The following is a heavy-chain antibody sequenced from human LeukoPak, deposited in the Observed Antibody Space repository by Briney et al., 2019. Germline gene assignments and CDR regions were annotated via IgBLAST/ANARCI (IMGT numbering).Heavy chain of an antibody. CDR3: ARGRQQRRMYYYYYMDV. CDR1: GFTFSDYY. J-gene: IGHJ6*03. Sequence: PGGSLRLSCAASGFTFSDYYMSWIRQAPGKGLEWVSYISSSGSTIYYADSVKGRFTISRDNAKNSLYLQMNSLRAEDTAGYYCARGRQQRRMYYYYYMDVWGKGTTVTISS. D-gene: IGHD6-13*01. CDR2: ISSSGSTI. V-gene: IGHV3-11*01.